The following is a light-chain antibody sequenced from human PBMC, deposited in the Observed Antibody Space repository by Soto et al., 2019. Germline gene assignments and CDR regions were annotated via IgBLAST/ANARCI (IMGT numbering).Light chain of an antibody. J-gene: IGKJ2*01. V-gene: IGKV3-15*01. Sequence: EIVMTQSPVTLSVSPGERVTLSCRASQSVSSNLAWYQQKPGQAPRLLIYAASTRATGIPARFSGSGSGTEFNLAISSLQSEDFAVYYCQQYINWPPTFTFGQGTKLEIK. CDR3: QQYINWPPTFT. CDR1: QSVSSN. CDR2: AAS.